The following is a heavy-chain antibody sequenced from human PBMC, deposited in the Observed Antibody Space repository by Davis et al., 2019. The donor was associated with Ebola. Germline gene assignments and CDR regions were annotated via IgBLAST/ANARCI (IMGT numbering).Heavy chain of an antibody. D-gene: IGHD3-3*01. V-gene: IGHV3-30*03. J-gene: IGHJ5*02. CDR3: ARDYYDFWSGYFPRQPGNWFDP. CDR1: GFTFSSYG. CDR2: ISYDGSNK. Sequence: GESLKISCAASGFTFSSYGMHWVRQAPGKGLEWVAVISYDGSNKYYADSVKGRFTISRDNSKNTLYLQMNSLRAEDTAVYYCARDYYDFWSGYFPRQPGNWFDPWGQGTLVTVSS.